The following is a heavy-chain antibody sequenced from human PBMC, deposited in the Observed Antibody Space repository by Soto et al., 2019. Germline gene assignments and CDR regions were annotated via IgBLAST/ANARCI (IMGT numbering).Heavy chain of an antibody. CDR3: AGDGCLAI. D-gene: IGHD2-2*01. Sequence: EVQLVETGGGLIRPGGSLRLSCAASGFFVNTNYMSWVRQAPGKGLEWVSVIYSDGSTYYADSVKGRFTISRDNSKNTEYLQMDSLRADDTAVDYCAGDGCLAIWGQGTMVTFSS. V-gene: IGHV3-53*02. CDR1: GFFVNTNY. J-gene: IGHJ3*02. CDR2: IYSDGST.